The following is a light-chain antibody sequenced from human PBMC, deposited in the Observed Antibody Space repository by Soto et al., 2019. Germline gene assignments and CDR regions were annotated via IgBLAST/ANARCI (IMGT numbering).Light chain of an antibody. J-gene: IGKJ2*01. CDR2: DAS. Sequence: EIVLTQSPDTLYLSQAERATLSCRASQSVSSYLAWYQQKPGQAPRLLIYDASNRATGIPARFSGSGSGTDFTLTISSLEPEDFALYYRQQRSNWPYTLGQGTKLEIK. V-gene: IGKV3-11*01. CDR3: QQRSNWPYT. CDR1: QSVSSY.